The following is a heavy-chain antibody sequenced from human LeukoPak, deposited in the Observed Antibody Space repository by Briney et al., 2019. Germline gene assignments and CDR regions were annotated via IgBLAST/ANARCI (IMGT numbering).Heavy chain of an antibody. CDR3: ARDSREGYSSSFYYYYGMDV. D-gene: IGHD6-13*01. V-gene: IGHV1-69*13. J-gene: IGHJ6*02. CDR2: IIPIFGTA. CDR1: GGTFSSYA. Sequence: SVKVSCKASGGTFSSYAISWVRQAPGQGLEWMGGIIPIFGTANYAQKFQGRVTITADESMSTAYMELSSLRSEDTAVYYCARDSREGYSSSFYYYYGMDVWGQGTTVTVSS.